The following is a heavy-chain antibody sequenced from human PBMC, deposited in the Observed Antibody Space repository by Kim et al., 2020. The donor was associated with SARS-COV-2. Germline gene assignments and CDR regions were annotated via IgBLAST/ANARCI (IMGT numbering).Heavy chain of an antibody. J-gene: IGHJ5*02. CDR3: ARDHPTMVRGVISGYGWFDP. Sequence: SETLSLTCTVSGGSISSGGYYWSWIRQHPGKGLEWIGYIYYSGSTYYNPSLKSRVTISVDTSKNQFSLKLSSVTAADTAVYYCARDHPTMVRGVISGYGWFDPWGQGTLVTVSS. CDR2: IYYSGST. CDR1: GGSISSGGYY. D-gene: IGHD3-10*01. V-gene: IGHV4-31*03.